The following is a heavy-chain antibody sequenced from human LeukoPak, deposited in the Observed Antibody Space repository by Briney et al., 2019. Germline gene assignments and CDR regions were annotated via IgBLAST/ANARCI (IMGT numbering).Heavy chain of an antibody. CDR2: ITASGTAM. J-gene: IGHJ4*02. D-gene: IGHD1-26*01. CDR3: ASSGSYRFDY. V-gene: IGHV3-48*01. CDR1: GFTFSSYS. Sequence: GGSLRLSCAASGFTFSSYSMNWVRQAPGKGLEWVSHITASGTAMFYADSVKGRFTISRDNAKNSLYLRMNSLRGEDTAVYYCASSGSYRFDYWGQGTLVTVSS.